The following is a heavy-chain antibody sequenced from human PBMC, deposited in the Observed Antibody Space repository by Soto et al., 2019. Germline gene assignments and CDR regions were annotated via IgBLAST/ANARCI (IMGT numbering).Heavy chain of an antibody. CDR3: AYLDGYNSPYYYYGMDV. D-gene: IGHD5-12*01. Sequence: QVQLVESGGGVVQPGRSLRLSCAASGFTFSSYGMHWVRQAPGKGLEWVAVIWYDGSNKYYADSVKGRFTISRDNSKNTLYLQMNSLRAEDTAVYYCAYLDGYNSPYYYYGMDVWGQGTTVTVSS. CDR2: IWYDGSNK. CDR1: GFTFSSYG. J-gene: IGHJ6*02. V-gene: IGHV3-33*01.